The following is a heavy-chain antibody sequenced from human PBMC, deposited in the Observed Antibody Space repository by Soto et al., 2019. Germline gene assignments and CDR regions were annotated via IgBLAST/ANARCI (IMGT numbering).Heavy chain of an antibody. CDR3: AKAKNDYNWDNRPPFDY. CDR1: GFTLRNYA. V-gene: IGHV3-23*01. J-gene: IGHJ4*02. CDR2: ISANDVGT. D-gene: IGHD1-20*01. Sequence: GGSLRLSCDASGFTLRNYAMTWIRQAPGKGLEWVSLISANDVGTYYAESVKTRFTISTDQSRNTVYLQMDSLRADDTAIYYCAKAKNDYNWDNRPPFDYWGQGTLVTVSS.